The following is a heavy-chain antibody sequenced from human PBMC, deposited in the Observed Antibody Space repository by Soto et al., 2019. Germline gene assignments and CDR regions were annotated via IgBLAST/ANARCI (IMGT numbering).Heavy chain of an antibody. CDR3: VKGPRYSSSWYGGPGHKYT. Sequence: GGSLRLSCSASGFTFSSYAMHWVRQAPGKGLEYVSAISSNGGSTYYADSVKGRFTISRDNSKNTLYLQMSSLRAEETAVYYCVKGPRYSSSWYGGPGHKYTWGQGTLVTVSS. CDR1: GFTFSSYA. J-gene: IGHJ5*02. D-gene: IGHD6-13*01. V-gene: IGHV3-64D*08. CDR2: ISSNGGST.